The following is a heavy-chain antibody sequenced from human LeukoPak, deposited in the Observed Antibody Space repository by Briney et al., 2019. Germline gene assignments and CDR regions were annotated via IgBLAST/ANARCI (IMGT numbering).Heavy chain of an antibody. CDR1: GFTFKDYG. V-gene: IGHV3-9*01. CDR2: INWNGGGT. Sequence: PGGSLRLSCAATGFTFKDYGMHWGRQPPGKGLELVSSINWNGGGTDYADSVKGRFTISRDNTKNSLYLQLSSLRPEDTALYYCAKHMRATNTYSFFGLDVWGQGTTVTVSS. CDR3: AKHMRATNTYSFFGLDV. J-gene: IGHJ6*02. D-gene: IGHD1-26*01.